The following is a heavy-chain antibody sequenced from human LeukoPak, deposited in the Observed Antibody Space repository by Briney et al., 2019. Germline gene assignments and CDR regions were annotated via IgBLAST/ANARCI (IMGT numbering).Heavy chain of an antibody. CDR2: VNPNSGNT. CDR3: ARGGPYGSGSYYPLFYYYYGMDV. V-gene: IGHV1-8*03. D-gene: IGHD3-10*01. CDR1: GYTFTSYD. Sequence: ASVKVSCKASGYTFTSYDINWVRQATGQGLEWMGWVNPNSGNTGYAQKFQGRVTITRNTSISTAYMELSSLRSEDTAVYYCARGGPYGSGSYYPLFYYYYGMDVWGQGTTVTVSS. J-gene: IGHJ6*02.